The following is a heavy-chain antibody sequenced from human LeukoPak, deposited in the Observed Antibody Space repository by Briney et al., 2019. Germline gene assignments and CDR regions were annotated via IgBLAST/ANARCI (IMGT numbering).Heavy chain of an antibody. Sequence: GGSLRLSCAASGFTFSSYGMHWFRQAPGKGLEWVAVIWYDGSNKYYADSVKGRFTISRDNSKNTLYLQMNSLRAEDTAVYYCARDVGWLRAFDIWGQGTMVTVSS. D-gene: IGHD5-12*01. CDR1: GFTFSSYG. CDR3: ARDVGWLRAFDI. CDR2: IWYDGSNK. J-gene: IGHJ3*02. V-gene: IGHV3-33*01.